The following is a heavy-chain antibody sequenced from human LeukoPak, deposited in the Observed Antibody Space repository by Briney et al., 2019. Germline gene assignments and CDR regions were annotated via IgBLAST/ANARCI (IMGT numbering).Heavy chain of an antibody. V-gene: IGHV4-59*01. J-gene: IGHJ6*02. CDR1: GGSISSYY. CDR3: ARDSRFNGMDV. Sequence: SETLSLTCTVSGGSISSYYCSWIRQPPGKGLEWIGYIYNSGSTNYSPSLKSRLTISLDTSKNQFSLKLSSVTAADTAVYYCARDSRFNGMDVGGQGTTVTVSS. CDR2: IYNSGST.